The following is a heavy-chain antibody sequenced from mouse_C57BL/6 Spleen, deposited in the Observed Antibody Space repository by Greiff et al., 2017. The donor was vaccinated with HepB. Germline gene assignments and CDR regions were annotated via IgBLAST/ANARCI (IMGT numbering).Heavy chain of an antibody. D-gene: IGHD2-1*01. CDR3: VRNYVYAMDY. CDR1: GYTFTSYW. V-gene: IGHV1-50*01. J-gene: IGHJ4*01. CDR2: IDPSDSYT. Sequence: QVQLQQPGAELVKPGASVNLSCKASGYTFTSYWMQWVKQRPGQGLEWIGEIDPSDSYTNYNQKFKGKATLTVDTSSSTAYMQLSSLTSEDSAVYYCVRNYVYAMDYWGQGTSVTVSS.